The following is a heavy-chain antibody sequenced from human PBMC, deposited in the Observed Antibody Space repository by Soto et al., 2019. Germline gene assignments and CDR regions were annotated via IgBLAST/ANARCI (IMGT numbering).Heavy chain of an antibody. CDR2: INHSGST. Sequence: PSETLSLTCAVYGGSFSGYYWSWIRQPPGKGLQWIGEINHSGSTKYNPSLKSRVPISVDTSTAQFSLNLSSVTAADAAVSYCARREAVVWGAPLFGRMYSNDGFDIWGQGTMVTVSS. V-gene: IGHV4-34*01. J-gene: IGHJ3*02. CDR3: ARREAVVWGAPLFGRMYSNDGFDI. CDR1: GGSFSGYY. D-gene: IGHD3-10*01.